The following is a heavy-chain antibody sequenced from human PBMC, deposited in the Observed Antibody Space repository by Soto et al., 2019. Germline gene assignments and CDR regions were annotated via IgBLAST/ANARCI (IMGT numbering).Heavy chain of an antibody. Sequence: HCGSMRFASAASGFTFTTYAMTWVRQATGKGLEWVSAISGSGSVTYYTSSVRGRFTISRDNSRNTLYLQMNNLRAEDTAVYYCSRNTSGRQGSTLDIWGQGTMVTVSS. CDR1: GFTFTTYA. CDR3: SRNTSGRQGSTLDI. J-gene: IGHJ3*02. D-gene: IGHD6-19*01. V-gene: IGHV3-23*01. CDR2: ISGSGSVT.